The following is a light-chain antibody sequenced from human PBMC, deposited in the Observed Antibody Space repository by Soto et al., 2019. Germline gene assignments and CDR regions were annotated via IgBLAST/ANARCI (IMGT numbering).Light chain of an antibody. V-gene: IGKV1-39*01. CDR1: QSISSY. J-gene: IGKJ1*01. CDR3: QQSYSTPRKP. CDR2: AAS. Sequence: DIQMTQSPSSLSASVGDRVTITCRASQSISSYLNWYQQKPGKAPKLLIYAASSLQSGVPSRFRGSGSGTDFTLTISSLQPEDFATYYCQQSYSTPRKPFGQGTKVEI.